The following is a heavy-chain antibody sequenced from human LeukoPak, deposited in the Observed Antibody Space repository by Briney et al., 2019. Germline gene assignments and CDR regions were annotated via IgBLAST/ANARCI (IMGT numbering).Heavy chain of an antibody. Sequence: SETLSLTCAVYGGSFSGYYWSWIRQPPGKGLEWIGEINHSGSTNYNPSLKGRVTISVDTSKNQFSLKLSTVTAADTAVYYCARRRLLWFGESYTFDYWGQGTLVIVSS. CDR3: ARRRLLWFGESYTFDY. CDR2: INHSGST. V-gene: IGHV4-34*01. J-gene: IGHJ4*02. CDR1: GGSFSGYY. D-gene: IGHD3-10*01.